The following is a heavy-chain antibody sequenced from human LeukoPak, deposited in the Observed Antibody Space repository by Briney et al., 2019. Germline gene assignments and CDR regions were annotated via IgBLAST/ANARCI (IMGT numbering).Heavy chain of an antibody. CDR3: ARHGRKFCSSTSCSHYFDY. CDR2: ISYSGST. J-gene: IGHJ4*02. D-gene: IGHD2-2*01. CDR1: GGSISSYY. V-gene: IGHV4-59*08. Sequence: KPSETLSLTCTVSGGSISSYYWSWIRQPPGKGLEWIGYISYSGSTNYNPSLKGRVTISVDTSKNQFSLQLSSVTAADTAVYYCARHGRKFCSSTSCSHYFDYWGQGTLVAVSS.